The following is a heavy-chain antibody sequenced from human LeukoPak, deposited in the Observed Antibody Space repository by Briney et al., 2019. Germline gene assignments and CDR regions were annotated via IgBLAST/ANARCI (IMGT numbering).Heavy chain of an antibody. V-gene: IGHV3-48*01. J-gene: IGHJ4*02. CDR2: VCSSRTTK. Sequence: GGSLRLSCVASGFTFSTFGMNWVRQAPGKGLEWVSYVCSSRTTKYYADSVKSRFTICRDEAKSSLYLQMNGLRAEDTALYCCARMSTGYYGDFWGQGTLVAVSS. CDR1: GFTFSTFG. CDR3: ARMSTGYYGDF. D-gene: IGHD3-9*01.